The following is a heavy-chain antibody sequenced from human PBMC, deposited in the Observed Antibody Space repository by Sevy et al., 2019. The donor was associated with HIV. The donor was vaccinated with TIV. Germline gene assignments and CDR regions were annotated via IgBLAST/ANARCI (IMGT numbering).Heavy chain of an antibody. Sequence: GESLKISCQTSGYSFTSYWITWVRQMPGKGLEWMGRIDPSDSYSNYSPSFRGNIILSVDKSISTAYLEWGSLKASDTAIYYCARWGDCSGGSCFSETWFDPWGQGTLVTVSS. CDR3: ARWGDCSGGSCFSETWFDP. CDR2: IDPSDSYS. D-gene: IGHD2-15*01. CDR1: GYSFTSYW. J-gene: IGHJ5*02. V-gene: IGHV5-10-1*01.